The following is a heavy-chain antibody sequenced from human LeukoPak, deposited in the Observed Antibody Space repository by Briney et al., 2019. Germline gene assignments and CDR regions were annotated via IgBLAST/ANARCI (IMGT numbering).Heavy chain of an antibody. Sequence: GGSLRFSCVTSGFTFSHYAMHCVRQAPGKGLEWVAVIWNDGSDKYYGDSVKGRFTISRDNAKKTVYVQMNSLRVEETAVYYCAKDAQRGFDYSNALESWGQGALVTVSS. CDR3: AKDAQRGFDYSNALES. CDR1: GFTFSHYA. D-gene: IGHD4-11*01. CDR2: IWNDGSDK. V-gene: IGHV3-33*06. J-gene: IGHJ4*02.